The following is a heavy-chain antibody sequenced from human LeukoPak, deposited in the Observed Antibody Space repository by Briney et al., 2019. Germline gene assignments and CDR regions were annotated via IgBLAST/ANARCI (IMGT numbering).Heavy chain of an antibody. Sequence: PGGSLRLSCAASGFTFSSYAMSWVRQAPGKGLEWVSVIYSGGSTYYADSVKGRFTISRDNSKNTLYLKLNSLRAEDTAVYYCGLRFDYWGQGTLVTVSS. CDR1: GFTFSSYA. CDR3: GLRFDY. J-gene: IGHJ4*02. V-gene: IGHV3-66*01. CDR2: IYSGGST.